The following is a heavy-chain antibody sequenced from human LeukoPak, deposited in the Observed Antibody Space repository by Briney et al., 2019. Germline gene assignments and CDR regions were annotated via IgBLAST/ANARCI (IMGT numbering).Heavy chain of an antibody. Sequence: SETLSLTCTVSYGSISTYYWSWIRQPPGEGLEWIGYITYSGSTNYNPSLKSRVSISIDTSKNQFSLKLNSVTAADTAVYYCARAYSPGYTSTWYPFDSWGQGTLVTVFS. V-gene: IGHV4-59*01. J-gene: IGHJ4*02. CDR2: ITYSGST. D-gene: IGHD6-13*01. CDR1: YGSISTYY. CDR3: ARAYSPGYTSTWYPFDS.